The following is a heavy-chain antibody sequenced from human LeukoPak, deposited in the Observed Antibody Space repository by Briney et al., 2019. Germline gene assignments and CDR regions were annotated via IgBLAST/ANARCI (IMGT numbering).Heavy chain of an antibody. CDR2: INPSGGST. V-gene: IGHV1-46*01. CDR3: AREDQDYYGSGSSYNWFDP. Sequence: ASVKVSCKASGYTFTSYYMHWVRQAPGQGLEWMGIINPSGGSTSYAQKFQGRVTMTRDTSTSTVYMELSSLRSEDTAVYYCAREDQDYYGSGSSYNWFDPWGQGTLVTVSS. J-gene: IGHJ5*02. CDR1: GYTFTSYY. D-gene: IGHD3-10*01.